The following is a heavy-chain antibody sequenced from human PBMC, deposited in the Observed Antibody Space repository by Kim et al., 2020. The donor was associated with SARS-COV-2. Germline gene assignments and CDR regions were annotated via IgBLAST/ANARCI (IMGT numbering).Heavy chain of an antibody. CDR2: VYDSGIP. CDR1: GVSISSYY. Sequence: SETLSLTCTVSGVSISSYYWSWIRQPPGMGLEWIGYVYDSGIPNYNSSLKSRVTISIDTSKNQLSLNVTSVTAADTAVYFCARGGTTSPSHYYYYVMDVWGQGTTVTVSS. J-gene: IGHJ6*02. CDR3: ARGGTTSPSHYYYYVMDV. D-gene: IGHD1-1*01. V-gene: IGHV4-59*08.